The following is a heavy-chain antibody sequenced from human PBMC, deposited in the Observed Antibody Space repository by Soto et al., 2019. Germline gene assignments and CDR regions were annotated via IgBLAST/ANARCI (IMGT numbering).Heavy chain of an antibody. CDR1: GFTFTSYA. V-gene: IGHV3-23*01. CDR2: ISISGGST. D-gene: IGHD6-19*01. J-gene: IGHJ4*02. Sequence: GGSLRLSCSASGFTFTSYAMSWVRQAPGKGLEWVSGISISGGSTYYADSVKGRFTISRDNSKNMVYLQMNSLRAEDTAVYSCAKDYTGSVWFFDYWGQGTLVTVSS. CDR3: AKDYTGSVWFFDY.